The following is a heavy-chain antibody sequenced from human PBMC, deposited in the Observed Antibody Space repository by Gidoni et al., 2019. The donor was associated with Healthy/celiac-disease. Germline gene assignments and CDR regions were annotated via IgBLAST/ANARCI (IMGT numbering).Heavy chain of an antibody. CDR3: AVGYSSGWYLASFDY. CDR2: MNPNSGNT. J-gene: IGHJ4*02. D-gene: IGHD6-19*01. CDR1: GYTFTSYD. V-gene: IGHV1-8*01. Sequence: QVQLVQSAAEVKKPGASVKVSCKASGYTFTSYDTNWVRQATGQGLEWMGWMNPNSGNTGYAQKFQGRVTMTRNTSISTAYMELSSLRSEDTAVYYCAVGYSSGWYLASFDYWGQGTLVTVSS.